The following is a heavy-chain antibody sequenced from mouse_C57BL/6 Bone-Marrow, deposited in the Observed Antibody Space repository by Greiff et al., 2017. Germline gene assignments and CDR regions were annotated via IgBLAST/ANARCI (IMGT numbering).Heavy chain of an antibody. CDR2: IYPSDSET. CDR3: ARVDYSNPAWFAY. V-gene: IGHV1-61*01. D-gene: IGHD2-5*01. CDR1: GYTFTSYW. J-gene: IGHJ3*01. Sequence: QVQLQQPGAELVRPGSSVQLSCKASGYTFTSYWMDWVKQRPGQGLEWIGNIYPSDSETHYNQKFKDKATLTVDKSSSTAYMQLSSLTSEDSAVYYCARVDYSNPAWFAYWGQGTLVTVSA.